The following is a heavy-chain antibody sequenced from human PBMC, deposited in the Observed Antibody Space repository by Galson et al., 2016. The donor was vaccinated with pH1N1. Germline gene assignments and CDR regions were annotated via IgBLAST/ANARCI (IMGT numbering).Heavy chain of an antibody. Sequence: SVKVSCKASGCIFNSFGISWVRQAPGQGLEWIGGVVAIFGTTNYAEKFQGRVTITADKSSSSVYMELNRLTSQDTAVYYCATGNSYHNKDVFELWGQGTMVTVSA. CDR1: GCIFNSFG. J-gene: IGHJ3*01. D-gene: IGHD5-18*01. V-gene: IGHV1-69*06. CDR2: VVAIFGTT. CDR3: ATGNSYHNKDVFEL.